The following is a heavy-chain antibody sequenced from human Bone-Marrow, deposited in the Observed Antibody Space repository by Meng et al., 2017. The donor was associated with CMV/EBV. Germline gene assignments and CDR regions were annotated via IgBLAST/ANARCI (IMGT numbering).Heavy chain of an antibody. CDR2: IYYSGST. V-gene: IGHV4-39*01. D-gene: IGHD4-17*01. Sequence: SETLSLTCTVSGGSISSSSYYWGWIRQPPGKGLEWIGSIYYSGSTYYNPSLKSRVTISVDTSKNQFSLKLSSVTAADTAVYYCARAALYGDYSGFDYWGQGTLVTVSS. J-gene: IGHJ4*02. CDR1: GGSISSSSYY. CDR3: ARAALYGDYSGFDY.